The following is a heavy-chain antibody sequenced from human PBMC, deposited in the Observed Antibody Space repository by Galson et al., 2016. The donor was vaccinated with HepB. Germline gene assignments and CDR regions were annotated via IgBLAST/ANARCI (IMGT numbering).Heavy chain of an antibody. V-gene: IGHV2-5*01. Sequence: PALVKPTQTLTLTCTFSGFSLSTSGVGVGWIRQPPGEALEWLALIYWNDDKRYSPSLKSIFSITKDTSKNQVVLTMTNMDPVDTATYYCSRRTLHAGHWTFDYWGQGTLVTVSS. CDR3: SRRTLHAGHWTFDY. CDR2: IYWNDDK. D-gene: IGHD1-1*01. J-gene: IGHJ4*02. CDR1: GFSLSTSGVG.